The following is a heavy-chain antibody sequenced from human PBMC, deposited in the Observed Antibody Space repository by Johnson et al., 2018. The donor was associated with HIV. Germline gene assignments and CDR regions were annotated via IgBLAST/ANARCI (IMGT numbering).Heavy chain of an antibody. V-gene: IGHV3-15*01. CDR2: IKSKTDGGTT. Sequence: VESGGGVVQPGRSLRLACAASGFTFSSYGMNWVRQAPGKGLEWVGRIKSKTDGGTTDYAAPVKGRFTISRDDSKNTLYLQMNSLRAEDTAVYYCAKDARTRWELEPDAFDIWGQGTMVTVSS. J-gene: IGHJ3*02. D-gene: IGHD1-26*01. CDR3: AKDARTRWELEPDAFDI. CDR1: GFTFSSYG.